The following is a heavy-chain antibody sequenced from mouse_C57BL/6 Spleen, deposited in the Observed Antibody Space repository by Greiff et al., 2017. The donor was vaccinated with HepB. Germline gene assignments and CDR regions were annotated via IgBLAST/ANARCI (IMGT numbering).Heavy chain of an antibody. V-gene: IGHV1-15*01. Sequence: QVHVKQSGAELVRPGASVTLSCKASGYTFTDYEMHWVKQTPVHGLEWIGAIDPETGGTAYNQKFKGKAILTADKSSSTAYMELRSLTSEDSAVYYCTRGYGYDWGQGTLVTVSA. CDR3: TRGYGYD. CDR2: IDPETGGT. J-gene: IGHJ3*01. D-gene: IGHD2-2*01. CDR1: GYTFTDYE.